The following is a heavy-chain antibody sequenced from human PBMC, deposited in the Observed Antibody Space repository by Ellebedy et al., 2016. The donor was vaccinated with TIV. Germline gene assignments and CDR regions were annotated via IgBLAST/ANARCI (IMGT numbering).Heavy chain of an antibody. CDR1: DGSINGYY. J-gene: IGHJ6*03. Sequence: SETLSLTCTVSDGSINGYYWSWIRQPPGKGLERIGYIYSSGSTNYNPSFKSRVTISVDPSKNQFSLKLSSVTAADTAVYYCARRNIELITVEDYYYYMYVWGKGTTVTVSS. D-gene: IGHD4-11*01. CDR2: IYSSGST. CDR3: ARRNIELITVEDYYYYMYV. V-gene: IGHV4-59*08.